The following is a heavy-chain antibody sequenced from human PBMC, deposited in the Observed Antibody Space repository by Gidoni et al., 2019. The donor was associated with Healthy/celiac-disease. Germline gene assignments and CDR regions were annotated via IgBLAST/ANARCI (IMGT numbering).Heavy chain of an antibody. CDR3: ARQLHYYGSGSYPDLDY. CDR2: IDPSDSNT. CDR1: GSIFPRYW. Sequence: DVQLVQSGAEVKQPGASLRISCKGSGSIFPRYWISWVLHMPGKGLEWMGRIDPSDSNTNYSPSFQGHVTISADKSISTAYLQWSRLKASDTAMYYCARQLHYYGSGSYPDLDYWGQGTLVTVSS. D-gene: IGHD3-10*01. V-gene: IGHV5-10-1*03. J-gene: IGHJ4*02.